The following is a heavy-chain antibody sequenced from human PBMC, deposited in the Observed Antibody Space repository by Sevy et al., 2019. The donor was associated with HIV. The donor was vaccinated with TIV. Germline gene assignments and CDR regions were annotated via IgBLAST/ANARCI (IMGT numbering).Heavy chain of an antibody. CDR1: GGTFSSYA. D-gene: IGHD2-2*01. CDR2: IIPIFGTA. J-gene: IGHJ5*02. V-gene: IGHV1-69*13. Sequence: ASVKVSCKASGGTFSSYAISWVRQAPGQELEWMGGIIPIFGTANYAQKFQGRVTITADESTSTAYMELSSLRSEDTAVYYCARGRPGYVVVPAADLNWFDPWGQGTLVTVSS. CDR3: ARGRPGYVVVPAADLNWFDP.